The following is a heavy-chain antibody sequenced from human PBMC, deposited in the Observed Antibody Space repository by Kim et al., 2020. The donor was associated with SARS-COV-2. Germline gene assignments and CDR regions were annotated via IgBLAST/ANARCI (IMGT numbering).Heavy chain of an antibody. CDR1: GFTFSSYG. D-gene: IGHD3-10*01. CDR3: ARAGGKGFGELD. CDR2: IKQDGSEK. V-gene: IGHV3-7*01. J-gene: IGHJ4*02. Sequence: GGSLRLSCAASGFTFSSYGMSWVRQAPGKGLEWVANIKQDGSEKYYVDSVKGRFTISRDNAKNSLYLQMNSLRAEDTAVYYCARAGGKGFGELDWGQGTLVTVGS.